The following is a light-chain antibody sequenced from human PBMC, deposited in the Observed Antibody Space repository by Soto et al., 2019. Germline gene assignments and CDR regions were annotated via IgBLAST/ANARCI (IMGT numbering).Light chain of an antibody. V-gene: IGKV1-27*01. CDR2: AAS. CDR3: HKYNHAPT. Sequence: DIQMTQSPSSLSASVGDRVTITCRASQGISNYLAWYQQKPGKVPELLIYAASTLQSVVPSRFRGSGSGTEFILTISGLQPEDVATYYCHKYNHAPTFGGGTKVEIK. J-gene: IGKJ4*01. CDR1: QGISNY.